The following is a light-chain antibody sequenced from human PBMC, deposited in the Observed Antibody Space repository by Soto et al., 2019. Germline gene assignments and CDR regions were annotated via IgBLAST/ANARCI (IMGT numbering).Light chain of an antibody. CDR1: QSVSRY. J-gene: IGKJ4*01. V-gene: IGKV3-11*01. CDR3: QQRGNWPS. CDR2: DAS. Sequence: EIALTQSPATLSLSPXXXXXXXCRASQSVSRYLAWYQQKPGQAPRLLIYDASNRATGIPARFSGSGSGTDFTLTISSLEPEDFALYYCQQRGNWPSFGGGTKVDIK.